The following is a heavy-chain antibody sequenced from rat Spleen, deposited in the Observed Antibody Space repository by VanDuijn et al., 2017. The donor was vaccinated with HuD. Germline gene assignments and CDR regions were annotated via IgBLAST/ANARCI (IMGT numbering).Heavy chain of an antibody. CDR2: IWSGGST. Sequence: QVQLKESGPGLVQPSQTLSLTCTVSGFSLTSYGVSWFRQPPGKGLEWIGAIWSGGSTDYNLGLKSRLIISRDTSKSQVFLKMNSLQPEDTGTYYCARHLREASGVMDVWGQGASVTVSS. D-gene: IGHD4-3*01. CDR3: ARHLREASGVMDV. V-gene: IGHV2-4*01. CDR1: GFSLTSYG. J-gene: IGHJ4*01.